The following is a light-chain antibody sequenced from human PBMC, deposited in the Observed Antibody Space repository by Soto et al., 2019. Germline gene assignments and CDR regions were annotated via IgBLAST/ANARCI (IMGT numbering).Light chain of an antibody. V-gene: IGKV3-15*01. CDR1: QSVSSK. CDR3: QQYNNWPGT. Sequence: EIVLTQSPGTLSVSPGERATLSCRASQSVSSKLAWYQQKPGQAPRLLFYGASTAATGIPARCSGSGSETEFTLSISSLQSEDFAVYYCQQYNNWPGTFGRGTKVEIK. CDR2: GAS. J-gene: IGKJ1*01.